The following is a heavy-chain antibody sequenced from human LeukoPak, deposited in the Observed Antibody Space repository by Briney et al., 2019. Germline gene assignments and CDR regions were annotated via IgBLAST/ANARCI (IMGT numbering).Heavy chain of an antibody. V-gene: IGHV4-59*01. CDR2: IYYSGST. J-gene: IGHJ4*02. Sequence: SETLSLTCTVSGGSISSYYWSWIRQPPGKGLEWIGYIYYSGSTNYNPSLKSRVTISVDTSKNQFSLKLSSVTAADTAVYYCASAPPLDYWGRGTLVTVSS. D-gene: IGHD1-14*01. CDR1: GGSISSYY. CDR3: ASAPPLDY.